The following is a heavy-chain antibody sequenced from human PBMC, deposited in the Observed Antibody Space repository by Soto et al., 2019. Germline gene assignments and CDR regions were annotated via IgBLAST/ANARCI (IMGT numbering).Heavy chain of an antibody. D-gene: IGHD3-3*01. V-gene: IGHV3-13*01. CDR1: GFTFSSYD. Sequence: GGSLRLSCAASGFTFSSYDMHWVRQATGKGLEWVSAIGTAGDTYYPGSVKGRFTISRENAKNSLYLQMNSLRAGDTAVYYCARTPTYYDFWSGYYSYYYGMDVWGQGTTVTVSS. CDR2: IGTAGDT. J-gene: IGHJ6*02. CDR3: ARTPTYYDFWSGYYSYYYGMDV.